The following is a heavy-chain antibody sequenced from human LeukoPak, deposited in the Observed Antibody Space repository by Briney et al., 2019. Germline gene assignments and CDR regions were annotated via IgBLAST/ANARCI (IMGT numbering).Heavy chain of an antibody. CDR2: INHSGST. V-gene: IGHV4-34*01. Sequence: SETLSLTCAVYGGSFSGYYWSWIRQPPGKGLEWIGEINHSGSTNCNPSLKSRVTISVDTSKNQFSLKLSSVTAADTAVYYCARETITIFGVVIHYGMDVWGQGTTVTVSS. CDR3: ARETITIFGVVIHYGMDV. D-gene: IGHD3-3*01. CDR1: GGSFSGYY. J-gene: IGHJ6*02.